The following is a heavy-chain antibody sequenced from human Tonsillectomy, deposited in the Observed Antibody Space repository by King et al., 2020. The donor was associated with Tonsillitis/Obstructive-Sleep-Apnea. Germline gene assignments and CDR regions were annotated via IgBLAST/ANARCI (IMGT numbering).Heavy chain of an antibody. V-gene: IGHV4-34*01. CDR3: ARMGDCSSTSCRKSPFDY. CDR1: GGSFSGYY. Sequence: VQLPQWGAGLLKPSETLSLTCAVYGGSFSGYYWSWIRQPPGKGLEWIGEINHSGSTNYNPSLKSRVTISVDTSKNQFSLKLSSVTAADTAVYYCARMGDCSSTSCRKSPFDYWGQGTLVTVSS. D-gene: IGHD2-2*01. CDR2: INHSGST. J-gene: IGHJ4*02.